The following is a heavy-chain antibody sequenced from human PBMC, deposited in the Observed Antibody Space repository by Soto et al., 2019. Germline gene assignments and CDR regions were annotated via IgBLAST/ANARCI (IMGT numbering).Heavy chain of an antibody. J-gene: IGHJ4*02. D-gene: IGHD3-10*01. Sequence: QVQLVQSGAEVKKPGASVKVSCKASGYTFTSYDINWVRQATGQGLERMGWMNPNSGNTGYAQKFQGRVTMTRNTSISTAYMALSSLRSEDTAVYYCARGGVFFFAAPTNPFDYWGQGTLVTVSS. CDR2: MNPNSGNT. CDR1: GYTFTSYD. V-gene: IGHV1-8*01. CDR3: ARGGVFFFAAPTNPFDY.